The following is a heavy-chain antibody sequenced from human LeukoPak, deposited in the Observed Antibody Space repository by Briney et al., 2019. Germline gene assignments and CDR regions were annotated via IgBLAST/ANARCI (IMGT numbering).Heavy chain of an antibody. D-gene: IGHD3-3*01. V-gene: IGHV4-30-4*08. CDR3: TRQLRFLEWFSETTWFDP. Sequence: SQTLSLTFTFCGGFHSRGVYYGRWLRHPPGKGGEWGGYIYYSGSTYYNASLKSRVTISVDTSKNQSSLKLSSVTAADTAVYYCTRQLRFLEWFSETTWFDPWGQGTLVTVSS. J-gene: IGHJ5*02. CDR1: GGFHSRGVYY. CDR2: IYYSGST.